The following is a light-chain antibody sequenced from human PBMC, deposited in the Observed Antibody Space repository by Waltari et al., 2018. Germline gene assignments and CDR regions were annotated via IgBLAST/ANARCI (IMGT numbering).Light chain of an antibody. J-gene: IGLJ3*02. CDR1: SSNIGATYD. CDR3: QSYDSSLRGWV. Sequence: QSVLTPPPSVSGAPGQRVTISCTGSSSNIGATYDVPWYQQVPGTVPKLLIYGNTNRPSGVPDRFSGSKSDTSASLAITGLQPDDEADYYCQSYDSSLRGWVFGGGTKLAVL. CDR2: GNT. V-gene: IGLV1-40*01.